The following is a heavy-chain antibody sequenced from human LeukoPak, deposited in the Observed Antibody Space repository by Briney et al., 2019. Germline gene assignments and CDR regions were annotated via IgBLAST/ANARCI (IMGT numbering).Heavy chain of an antibody. D-gene: IGHD5-12*01. V-gene: IGHV1-2*02. Sequence: ASVKVSCKASGYIFTGYYIHWVRQAPGQGLEWMGWINPNSGGTNYAQKFQGRVTMTRDTSISTAYMELSRLRSDDTAVYFCASDKGSGYDYYFDYWGQGTLVTVSS. CDR1: GYIFTGYY. CDR2: INPNSGGT. J-gene: IGHJ4*02. CDR3: ASDKGSGYDYYFDY.